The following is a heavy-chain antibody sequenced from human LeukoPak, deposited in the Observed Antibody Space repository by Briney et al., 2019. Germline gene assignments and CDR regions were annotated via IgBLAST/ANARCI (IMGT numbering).Heavy chain of an antibody. D-gene: IGHD3-22*01. J-gene: IGHJ3*02. CDR2: IYYSGST. CDR1: GGSISSYH. Sequence: SETPSLTCTVSGGSISSYHWSWIRQPPGKGLEWIGYIYYSGSTNYNPSLKSRVTISVDTSKNQFSLKLSSVTAADTAVYYCARQNADYYDSSGYYYSDAFDIWGQGTMVTVSS. V-gene: IGHV4-59*08. CDR3: ARQNADYYDSSGYYYSDAFDI.